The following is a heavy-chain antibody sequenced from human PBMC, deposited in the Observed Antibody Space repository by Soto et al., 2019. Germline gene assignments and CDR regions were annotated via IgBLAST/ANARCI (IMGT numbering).Heavy chain of an antibody. Sequence: QVRLVQSGAEVKKPGASVKVSCKASGYTFSSFEIHWVRQAAGHGLEWMGWMNPNNGDTGHAQKFQGRVTMTRNTSISTAFMELRSLRSEDTAMFYCARWVSATDFDSWGQGTLVTVSS. V-gene: IGHV1-8*01. D-gene: IGHD2-8*01. CDR2: MNPNNGDT. J-gene: IGHJ4*02. CDR3: ARWVSATDFDS. CDR1: GYTFSSFE.